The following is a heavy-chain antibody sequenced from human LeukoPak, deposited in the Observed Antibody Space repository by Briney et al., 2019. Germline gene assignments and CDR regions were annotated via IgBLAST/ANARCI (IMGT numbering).Heavy chain of an antibody. J-gene: IGHJ3*02. D-gene: IGHD3-10*01. Sequence: GGSLRLSCAASGFTFSSYAMSWVRQAPGKGLEWVSAISGSGGSTYYADSVKGRFTISRDNSKNTLYLQMNSLRAEDTAVYYCAKFLLWFGESKLNDAFDIWGQGTMVTVSS. CDR2: ISGSGGST. CDR3: AKFLLWFGESKLNDAFDI. CDR1: GFTFSSYA. V-gene: IGHV3-23*01.